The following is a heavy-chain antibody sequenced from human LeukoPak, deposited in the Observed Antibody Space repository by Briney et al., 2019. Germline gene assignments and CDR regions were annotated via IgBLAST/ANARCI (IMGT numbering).Heavy chain of an antibody. V-gene: IGHV3-49*04. J-gene: IGHJ4*02. CDR3: TSIYDTSAYYHSGIDY. Sequence: PWGSLRLSCTASGFTFRDHAMSWVRQAPGKGLEWVGFIRSKTYRGAAEYATSLEGRFTISRDDSKGIAYLQANSLKTEDTAVYYCTSIYDTSAYYHSGIDYWGQGTLVTVSS. CDR1: GFTFRDHA. CDR2: IRSKTYRGAA. D-gene: IGHD3-22*01.